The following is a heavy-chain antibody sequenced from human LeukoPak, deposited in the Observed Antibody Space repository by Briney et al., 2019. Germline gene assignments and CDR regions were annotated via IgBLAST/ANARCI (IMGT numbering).Heavy chain of an antibody. J-gene: IGHJ3*02. CDR3: AREVLTRDAFDI. CDR1: GFTFSSYW. Sequence: GGSLRLSCAAFGFTFSSYWMHWVRHAPGKGLVWVSRIYSHESSTIYADSVKGRFTISRDIAKNTLYLQMNSLRAEDTAVYYCAREVLTRDAFDIWGQGTMVTV. V-gene: IGHV3-74*01. D-gene: IGHD3-10*01. CDR2: IYSHESST.